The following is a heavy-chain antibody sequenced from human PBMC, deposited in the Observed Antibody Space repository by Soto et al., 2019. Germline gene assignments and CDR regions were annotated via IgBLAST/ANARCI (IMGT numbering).Heavy chain of an antibody. Sequence: PGGSLRLSCAASGFPFSTYAMSWVRQAPGKGLEWVSTIVSGGAGTYYPDSMKGRFTISRDNSKNTVYLQMNSLRAEDTAVYYCARDGPPDVSENWFDPWGQGTLVTVSS. CDR3: ARDGPPDVSENWFDP. CDR2: IVSGGAGT. V-gene: IGHV3-23*01. CDR1: GFPFSTYA. J-gene: IGHJ5*02.